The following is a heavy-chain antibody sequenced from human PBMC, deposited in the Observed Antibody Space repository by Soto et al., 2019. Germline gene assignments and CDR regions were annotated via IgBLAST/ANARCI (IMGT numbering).Heavy chain of an antibody. CDR2: IYPGDSDT. Sequence: GESLKISCKGSGYSFTSYWIGWVRQMPGKGLEWMGIIYPGDSDTRYSPSFQGQVTISADKSISTAYLQWSSLKASDTAMYYCARRYYYGSGTPGRGYYYGMDVWGQGTTVTVSS. J-gene: IGHJ6*02. D-gene: IGHD3-10*01. CDR3: ARRYYYGSGTPGRGYYYGMDV. V-gene: IGHV5-51*01. CDR1: GYSFTSYW.